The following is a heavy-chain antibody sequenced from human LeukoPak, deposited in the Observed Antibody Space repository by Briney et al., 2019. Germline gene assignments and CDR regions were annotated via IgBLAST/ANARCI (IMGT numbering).Heavy chain of an antibody. CDR3: ARGSKAAPGTFDY. V-gene: IGHV4-59*01. CDR2: IYSSGST. CDR1: GGSISSYY. Sequence: PSETLSLTCTVSGGSISSYYWSWIRQPPGKGLEWIGYIYSSGSTNYNPSLKSRITISVDTSKNQFSLKLSSVTAADTAVYYCARGSKAAPGTFDYWGQGTLVTVSS. D-gene: IGHD6-13*01. J-gene: IGHJ4*02.